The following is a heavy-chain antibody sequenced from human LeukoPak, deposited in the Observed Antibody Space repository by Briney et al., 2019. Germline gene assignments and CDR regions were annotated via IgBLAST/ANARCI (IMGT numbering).Heavy chain of an antibody. CDR2: FYFSGSA. CDR1: GGSIGSSSFC. Sequence: SETLSLTCTVSGGSIGSSSFCWGWIRQPPGKGLEWIGTFYFSGSAYYNPSLKSRVTISVDTSKNQFSLKLSSVTAADTAVYYCATEYSYYYMDVWGKGTTVTVS. V-gene: IGHV4-39*07. J-gene: IGHJ6*03. CDR3: ATEYSYYYMDV.